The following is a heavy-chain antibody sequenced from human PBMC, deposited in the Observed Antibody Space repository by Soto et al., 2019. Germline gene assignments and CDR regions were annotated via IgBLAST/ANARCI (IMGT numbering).Heavy chain of an antibody. CDR3: AAGTERRYNWNCYYYYGIDV. CDR2: IVVGSGNT. D-gene: IGHD1-7*01. J-gene: IGHJ6*02. CDR1: GFTFTSSA. V-gene: IGHV1-58*02. Sequence: ASVKVSCKASGFTFTSSAMQWVRQARGQRLEWIGWIVVGSGNTNYAQKFQERVTITRDMSTSTAYMELSSLRSEDTAVYYCAAGTERRYNWNCYYYYGIDVWGQGTAVTLSS.